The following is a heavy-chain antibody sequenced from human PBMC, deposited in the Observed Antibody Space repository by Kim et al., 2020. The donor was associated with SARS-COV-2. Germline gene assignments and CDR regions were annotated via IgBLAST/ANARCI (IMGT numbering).Heavy chain of an antibody. CDR2: IIPIFGTA. CDR1: GGTFSSYA. D-gene: IGHD1-26*01. J-gene: IGHJ4*02. CDR3: ARDRGLVGATDQAFDY. V-gene: IGHV1-69*06. Sequence: SVKVSCKASGGTFSSYAISWVRQAPGQGLEWMGGIIPIFGTANYAQKFQGRVTITADKSTSTAYMELSSLRSEDTAVYYCARDRGLVGATDQAFDYWGQGTLVTVSS.